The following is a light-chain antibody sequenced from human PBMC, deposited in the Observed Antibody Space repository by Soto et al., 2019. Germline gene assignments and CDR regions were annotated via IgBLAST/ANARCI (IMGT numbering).Light chain of an antibody. CDR1: QSVGGN. V-gene: IGKV3-15*01. J-gene: IGKJ2*01. Sequence: EIVMTQSPATLSVSPGERATLSCRASQSVGGNLAWYQQRPGRAPRLLIYDASPRVTDIPARFSGSGSGTDFTLAITAHQSDDFAPYYCQQYNNWPPYTCGQGTKLEIK. CDR2: DAS. CDR3: QQYNNWPPYT.